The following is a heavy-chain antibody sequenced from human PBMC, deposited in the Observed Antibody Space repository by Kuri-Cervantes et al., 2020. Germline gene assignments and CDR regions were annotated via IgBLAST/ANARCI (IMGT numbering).Heavy chain of an antibody. CDR2: IYTSGST. V-gene: IGHV4-4*07. CDR3: ARDPGYAHFDY. J-gene: IGHJ4*02. Sequence: GSLRLSCTVSGGSISSYYWSWIRQPAGKGLEWIGRIYTSGSTNYNPSLKSRVTMSVDTSKNQFSLKLSSVTAADTAVYYCARDPGYAHFDYWGQGTLVTVSS. D-gene: IGHD2-2*01. CDR1: GGSISSYY.